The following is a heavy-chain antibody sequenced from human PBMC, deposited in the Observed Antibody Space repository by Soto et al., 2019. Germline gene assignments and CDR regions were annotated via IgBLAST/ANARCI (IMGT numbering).Heavy chain of an antibody. J-gene: IGHJ5*02. D-gene: IGHD3-16*01. CDR3: ARSWGYAYVWGSYTKHPFGP. Sequence: SETLSLTCTVSGGSISSYYWSWIRQPPGKGLEWIGYIYYSGSTNYNPSLKSRVTISVDTSKNQFSLKLSSVTAADTAVYYCARSWGYAYVWGSYTKHPFGPWGQGTLVTVSS. V-gene: IGHV4-59*01. CDR1: GGSISSYY. CDR2: IYYSGST.